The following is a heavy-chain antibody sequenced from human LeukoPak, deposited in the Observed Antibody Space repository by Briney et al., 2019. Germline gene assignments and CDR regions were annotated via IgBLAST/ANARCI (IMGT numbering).Heavy chain of an antibody. CDR3: AKDTTPTYCSSTSCHTYGMDV. Sequence: PGGSLRLSCAASGFTFDDYTMPRVRQAPGKGLEWVSLISWDGGSTYYADSVKGRFTISRDNSKNSLYLQMNSLRTEDTALYYCAKDTTPTYCSSTSCHTYGMDVWGQGTTVTVSS. D-gene: IGHD2-2*02. J-gene: IGHJ6*02. CDR1: GFTFDDYT. CDR2: ISWDGGST. V-gene: IGHV3-43*01.